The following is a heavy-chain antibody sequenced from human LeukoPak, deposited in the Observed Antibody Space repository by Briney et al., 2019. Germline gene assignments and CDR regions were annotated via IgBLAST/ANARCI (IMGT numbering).Heavy chain of an antibody. CDR2: ITGSGGST. D-gene: IGHD6-13*01. CDR3: ARGAAGAFDI. Sequence: GGSLRLSCTASGFIFSNYVMSWVRQAPGKGLEWVSSITGSGGSTYYADSVKGRFTISRDNSKNTLYLQMNSLRAEDTAVYYCARGAAGAFDIWGQGTMVTVSS. CDR1: GFIFSNYV. V-gene: IGHV3-23*01. J-gene: IGHJ3*02.